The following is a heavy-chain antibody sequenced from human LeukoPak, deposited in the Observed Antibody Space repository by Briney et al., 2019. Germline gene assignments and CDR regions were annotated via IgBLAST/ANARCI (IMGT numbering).Heavy chain of an antibody. V-gene: IGHV3-30-3*01. Sequence: PGRSLRLSCAASGFTFSSYAMHWVRQAPGKGLEWVAVISYDGSNKYYADSVKGRFTISRDNSKNTLYLQMNSLRAEDTAAYYCARDQGRGGRYYYYGMDVWGQGTTVTVSS. CDR3: ARDQGRGGRYYYYGMDV. CDR2: ISYDGSNK. J-gene: IGHJ6*02. CDR1: GFTFSSYA. D-gene: IGHD3-10*01.